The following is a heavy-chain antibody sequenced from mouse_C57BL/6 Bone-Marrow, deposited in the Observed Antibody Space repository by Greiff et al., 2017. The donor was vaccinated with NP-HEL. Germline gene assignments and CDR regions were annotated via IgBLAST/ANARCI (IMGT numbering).Heavy chain of an antibody. CDR2: ISHSGST. CDR3: AGSLSFAY. Sequence: EVQRVESGPGLVKPSQTLSLTCSVTGYSITSDYWNWIRQFPGNNLEYMGYISHSGSTYYNPSLKSRMSITRDTSKNQYYLQLNSVTTEDTATYYCAGSLSFAYWGQGTLVTVSA. CDR1: GYSITSDY. J-gene: IGHJ3*01. V-gene: IGHV3-8*01.